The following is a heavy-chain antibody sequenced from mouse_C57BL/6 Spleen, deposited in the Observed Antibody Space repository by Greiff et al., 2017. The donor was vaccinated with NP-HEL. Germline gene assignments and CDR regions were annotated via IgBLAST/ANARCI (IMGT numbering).Heavy chain of an antibody. Sequence: VQLKESGPVLVKPGASVKMSCKASGYTFTDYYMNWVKQSHGKSLEWIGVINPYNGGTSYNQKFKGKATLTVDKSSSTVYMELNSLTSEDAAVYYCARGDGNYNYWGQGTTLTVAS. CDR1: GYTFTDYY. D-gene: IGHD2-1*01. V-gene: IGHV1-19*01. CDR2: INPYNGGT. J-gene: IGHJ2*01. CDR3: ARGDGNYNY.